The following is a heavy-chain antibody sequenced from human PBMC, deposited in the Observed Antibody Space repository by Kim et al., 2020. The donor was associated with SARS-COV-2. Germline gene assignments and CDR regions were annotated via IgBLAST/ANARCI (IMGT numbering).Heavy chain of an antibody. CDR2: MNTATGDI. V-gene: IGHV1-3*04. Sequence: ASVKVSCKASGYNFRSYAMHWVRQVSEQRLEWMGWMNTATGDIKYSQKFQDRVIMTSDTSASTAYMEVSSLRSEDTAVYYCVRGTYDYVWGNYRVRSFDSWGQGTLVTVSS. J-gene: IGHJ5*01. CDR1: GYNFRSYA. D-gene: IGHD3-16*02. CDR3: VRGTYDYVWGNYRVRSFDS.